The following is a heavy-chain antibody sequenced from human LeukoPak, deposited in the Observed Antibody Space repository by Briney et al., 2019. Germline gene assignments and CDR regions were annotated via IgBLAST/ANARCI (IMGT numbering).Heavy chain of an antibody. CDR2: INHSGST. J-gene: IGHJ4*02. CDR1: GFTFSSYG. V-gene: IGHV4-34*01. Sequence: GSLRLSCVASGFTFSSYGMSWVRQPPGKGLEWIGEINHSGSTNYNPSLKSRVTISVDTSKNQFSLKLSSVTAADTAVYYCARSFGYSSGWYFGYWGQGTLVTVSS. CDR3: ARSFGYSSGWYFGY. D-gene: IGHD6-19*01.